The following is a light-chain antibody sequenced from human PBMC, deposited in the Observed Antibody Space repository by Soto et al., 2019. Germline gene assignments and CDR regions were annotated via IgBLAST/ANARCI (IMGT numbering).Light chain of an antibody. Sequence: EIVLTQSPDTLSLFPGVRATLSCRASQSVSNTYLAWYQQKPGQAPRPLISAASTRATGTPDRFSGSGSGTDFTLTISRLEPEDFAIYYCQQYGSSRWTFGQGTKVEIK. V-gene: IGKV3-20*01. J-gene: IGKJ1*01. CDR1: QSVSNTY. CDR3: QQYGSSRWT. CDR2: AAS.